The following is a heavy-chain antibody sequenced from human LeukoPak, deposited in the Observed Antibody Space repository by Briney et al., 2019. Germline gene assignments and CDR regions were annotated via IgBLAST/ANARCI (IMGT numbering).Heavy chain of an antibody. CDR3: AKDHPRIAVADDAFDI. D-gene: IGHD6-19*01. V-gene: IGHV3-23*01. CDR2: ISGSGGST. J-gene: IGHJ3*02. Sequence: GLSLRLSCAASGFTFSSYAMSWVRGAPGKGLEWVSSISGSGGSTYYADSVKGRYTISRDNSKNTLYLQMNSLRAEDTAVYYCAKDHPRIAVADDAFDIWGRGTMVTVSS. CDR1: GFTFSSYA.